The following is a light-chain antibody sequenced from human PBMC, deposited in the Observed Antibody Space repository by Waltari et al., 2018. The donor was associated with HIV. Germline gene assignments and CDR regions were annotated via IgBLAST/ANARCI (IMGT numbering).Light chain of an antibody. Sequence: SSDLTQPPSVSVSPGQTAAIPCSGRKLGETYTSWYQRKAGQAPVLLIYQDVRRTSGISERFSGSSSGDTATLAIYGAQAGDEADYFCQAWASDTAVFGGGTTLTVL. V-gene: IGLV3-1*01. CDR2: QDV. J-gene: IGLJ2*01. CDR1: KLGETY. CDR3: QAWASDTAV.